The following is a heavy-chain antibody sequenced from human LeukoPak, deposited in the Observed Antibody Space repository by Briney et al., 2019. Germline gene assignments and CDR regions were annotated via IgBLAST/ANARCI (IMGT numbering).Heavy chain of an antibody. V-gene: IGHV3-33*01. CDR1: GFTFSSYG. Sequence: GGSLRLSCAASGFTFSSYGMHWVRQAPGKGLERVAVIWYDGSNKYYADSVKGRFTISRDNSKNTLYLQMNSLRAEDTAVYYCARGSYYYDSSEALDFDYWGQGTLVTVSS. CDR2: IWYDGSNK. CDR3: ARGSYYYDSSEALDFDY. D-gene: IGHD3-22*01. J-gene: IGHJ4*02.